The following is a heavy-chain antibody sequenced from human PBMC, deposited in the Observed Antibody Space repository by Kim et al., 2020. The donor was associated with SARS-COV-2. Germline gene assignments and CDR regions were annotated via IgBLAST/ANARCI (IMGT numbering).Heavy chain of an antibody. J-gene: IGHJ5*02. V-gene: IGHV3-43D*03. CDR3: AKGGSGYYYPLDT. Sequence: GGSLRLSCVASGFSFDNHAMHWVRQAPGKGLEWVSVITWDSTRSFYADSVCGRFAISRDNKQESLFLNMSSLRHEDTAFYYCAKGGSGYYYPLDTWGQGTLVTDSA. CDR1: GFSFDNHA. CDR2: ITWDSTRS. D-gene: IGHD3-22*01.